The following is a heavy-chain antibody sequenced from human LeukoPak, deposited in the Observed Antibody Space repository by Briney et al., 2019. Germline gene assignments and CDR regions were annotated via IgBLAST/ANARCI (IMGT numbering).Heavy chain of an antibody. V-gene: IGHV1-8*01. CDR3: AGETFDWSVLASGIEGKYYYGLDV. CDR2: MHLSSGNT. Sequence: VASVKVSCKTSGYSFTNYEINWVRQAPGQGLEWMGWMHLSSGNTGHAQNFQGRLTMTRDTSTSTVYMELTSLSPEDTAMYYCAGETFDWSVLASGIEGKYYYGLDVWGQGTTVIVS. J-gene: IGHJ6*02. CDR1: GYSFTNYE. D-gene: IGHD3-9*01.